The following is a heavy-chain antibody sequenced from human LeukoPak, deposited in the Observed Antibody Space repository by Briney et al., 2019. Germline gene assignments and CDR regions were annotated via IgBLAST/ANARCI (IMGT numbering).Heavy chain of an antibody. Sequence: ASVKVSCKAFGHSLTSYSMHWVRQAPGQGLEWMGIINPSGGSTSYAQKFRGRVTMTRDTSISTAYMELSRLRSDDTAVYYCARADDILTGYYPIDYWGQGTLVTVSS. CDR3: ARADDILTGYYPIDY. J-gene: IGHJ4*02. V-gene: IGHV1-46*01. D-gene: IGHD3-9*01. CDR2: INPSGGST. CDR1: GHSLTSYS.